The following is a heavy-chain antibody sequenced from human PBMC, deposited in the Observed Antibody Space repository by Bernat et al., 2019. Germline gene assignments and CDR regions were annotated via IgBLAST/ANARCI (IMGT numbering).Heavy chain of an antibody. J-gene: IGHJ3*02. CDR1: GFTFSSYS. V-gene: IGHV3-48*02. CDR2: ISSSSSTI. D-gene: IGHD2-8*01. Sequence: EVQLVESGGGLVQPGGSLRLSCAASGFTFSSYSMNWVRQAPGKGLEWVSYISSSSSTIYYADSVKGRFTISRDNAKNSLYLQMNSLRDVDTAVYYCARAPKVYAFDIWGQGTMVTVSS. CDR3: ARAPKVYAFDI.